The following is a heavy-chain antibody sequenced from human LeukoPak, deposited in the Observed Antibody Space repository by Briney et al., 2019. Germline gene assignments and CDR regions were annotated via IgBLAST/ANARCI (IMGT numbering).Heavy chain of an antibody. CDR2: SYHSGST. CDR3: ARTYYYGSGSYSPYDY. CDR1: GGSISSSNW. V-gene: IGHV4-4*02. Sequence: SGTLSLTCAVSGGSISSSNWWSWVRQPPGKGLEWIGESYHSGSTKHNPSLKSRVTISVDTSKNQFSLKLSSVSAADTAVYYCARTYYYGSGSYSPYDYWGQGTLVTVSS. D-gene: IGHD3-10*01. J-gene: IGHJ4*02.